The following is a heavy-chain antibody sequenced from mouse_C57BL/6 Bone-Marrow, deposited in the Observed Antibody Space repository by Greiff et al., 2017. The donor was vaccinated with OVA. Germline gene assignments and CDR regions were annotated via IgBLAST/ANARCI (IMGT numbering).Heavy chain of an antibody. CDR3: ARWGVLHYSYYFDY. CDR1: GYTFTSYW. V-gene: IGHV1-64*01. CDR2: IHPNSGST. J-gene: IGHJ2*01. D-gene: IGHD1-1*01. Sequence: QVQLQQPGAELVKPGASVKLPCKASGYTFTSYWMHWVKQRPGQGLEWIGMIHPNSGSTNYNEKFKSKATLTVDKSSSTAYMQLSSLTSEDSAVYYCARWGVLHYSYYFDYWGQGTTLTVSS.